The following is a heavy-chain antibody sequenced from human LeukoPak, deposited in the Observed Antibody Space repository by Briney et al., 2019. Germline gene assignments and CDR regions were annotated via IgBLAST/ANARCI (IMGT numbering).Heavy chain of an antibody. D-gene: IGHD3-16*01. CDR3: VTTWGDY. Sequence: GGSLRLSCAVSGFTFSNHWMYWVRQVPGKGLVCVSAIKTDGTITNYADSVKGRFTISRDNAKNTLYLQMNGLRAEDTAICYCVTTWGDYWGQGTLVTVSS. CDR2: IKTDGTIT. CDR1: GFTFSNHW. V-gene: IGHV3-74*01. J-gene: IGHJ4*02.